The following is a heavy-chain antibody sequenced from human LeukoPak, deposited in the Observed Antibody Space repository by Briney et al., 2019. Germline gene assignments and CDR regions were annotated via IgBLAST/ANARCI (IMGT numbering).Heavy chain of an antibody. Sequence: GGSLRLSCAASGFTFNTYTMSWVRQAPGKGLEWISTISSSGTTISYADSVKGRFAISRDNAKDSLDLQMNSLRDEDTAVYYCARGSHFFDYWGQGTLATVSS. CDR2: ISSSGTTI. J-gene: IGHJ4*02. V-gene: IGHV3-48*02. CDR1: GFTFNTYT. D-gene: IGHD2/OR15-2a*01. CDR3: ARGSHFFDY.